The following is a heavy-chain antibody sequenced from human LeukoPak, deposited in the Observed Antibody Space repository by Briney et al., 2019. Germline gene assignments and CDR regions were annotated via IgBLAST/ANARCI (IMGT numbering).Heavy chain of an antibody. D-gene: IGHD3-22*01. CDR2: IYYSGST. CDR3: ARGVDGSGGYYYYFDY. Sequence: SETLSLTCNVSGCSISSGGYYWSWIRQHPGKGLEWIGYIYYSGSTNYNPSLKSRVTISVDTSKTQFSLKLSSVTAADTAVYYCARGVDGSGGYYYYFDYWGQGTLVTVSS. V-gene: IGHV4-31*03. CDR1: GCSISSGGYY. J-gene: IGHJ4*02.